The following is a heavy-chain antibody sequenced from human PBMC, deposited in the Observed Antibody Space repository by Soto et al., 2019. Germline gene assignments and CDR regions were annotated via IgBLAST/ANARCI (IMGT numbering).Heavy chain of an antibody. D-gene: IGHD5-18*01. Sequence: QVQLLESGGGVVQPGRSLRLSCAASGFTVSRNAMHWVRQPPGKGLESVAVISYDGGTKYYADSVRGRFTVSRDNSKNTLYLQMNSLTTEDTAVYYCARHQEEVSYGYGFDNWGQGTLVTVSS. CDR1: GFTVSRNA. CDR2: ISYDGGTK. V-gene: IGHV3-30-3*01. CDR3: ARHQEEVSYGYGFDN. J-gene: IGHJ4*02.